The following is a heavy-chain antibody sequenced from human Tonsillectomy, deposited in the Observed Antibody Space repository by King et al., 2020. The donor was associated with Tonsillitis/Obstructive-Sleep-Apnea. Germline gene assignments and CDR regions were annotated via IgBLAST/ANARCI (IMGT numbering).Heavy chain of an antibody. CDR1: GGSISSSNYF. V-gene: IGHV4-39*01. Sequence: QLQESGPGLVKPSETLSLTCSVSGGSISSSNYFWGWIRQPPEKGLEWIGSIYYSGSTHYNPSLKSRVTISVDTSKNQFSLRLSSVTAADTVVYYCATNPATRSYTSGWYYWYFDLWGRGTLVTVSS. CDR2: IYYSGST. CDR3: ATNPATRSYTSGWYYWYFDL. D-gene: IGHD6-19*01. J-gene: IGHJ2*01.